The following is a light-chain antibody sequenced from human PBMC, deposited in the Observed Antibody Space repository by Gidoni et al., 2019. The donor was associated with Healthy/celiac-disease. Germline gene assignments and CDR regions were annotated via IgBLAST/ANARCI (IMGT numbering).Light chain of an antibody. J-gene: IGLJ2*01. CDR3: SSYAGSNNPSVV. V-gene: IGLV2-8*01. CDR1: SSDVGGYNY. Sequence: QSALTQPPSASGSPGQSVTISCTGTSSDVGGYNYVSWYQQHPGKAPKLMIYEVSKRPSGVPDRFFGSKSGNTASLTVSGLQAEDEADYYCSSYAGSNNPSVVFGGGTKLTVL. CDR2: EVS.